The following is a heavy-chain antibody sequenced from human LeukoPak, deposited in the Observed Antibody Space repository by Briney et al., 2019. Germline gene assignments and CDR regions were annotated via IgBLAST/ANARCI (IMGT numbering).Heavy chain of an antibody. V-gene: IGHV1-69*13. Sequence: ASVKVSCKASGGTFSSYAISWVRQAPGQGLEWMGGIIPIFGTANYAQKFQGRVTITADESTSTAYMELSSLRSEDTAVYYCALAAYYDSSGFKYYFVYWGQGTLVTVSS. CDR3: ALAAYYDSSGFKYYFVY. D-gene: IGHD3-22*01. J-gene: IGHJ4*02. CDR1: GGTFSSYA. CDR2: IIPIFGTA.